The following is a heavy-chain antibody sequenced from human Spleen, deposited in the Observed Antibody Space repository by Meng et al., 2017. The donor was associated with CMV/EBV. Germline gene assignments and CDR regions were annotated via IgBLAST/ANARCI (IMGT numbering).Heavy chain of an antibody. V-gene: IGHV3-23*01. CDR3: ARVGTYALDV. D-gene: IGHD1/OR15-1a*01. CDR2: GGSGGST. CDR1: GFTYISYA. Sequence: RRSCAATGFTYISYAMGWVRQAPGKGLEWVSAGGSGGSTYYADSVKGRSTVSRDNSKNRLYLQVNSLRVEDTAVYYCARVGTYALDVWGQGTMVTVSS. J-gene: IGHJ3*01.